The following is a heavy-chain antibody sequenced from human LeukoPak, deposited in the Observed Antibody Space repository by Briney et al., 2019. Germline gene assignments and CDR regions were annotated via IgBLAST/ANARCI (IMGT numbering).Heavy chain of an antibody. V-gene: IGHV1-18*01. J-gene: IGHJ5*02. Sequence: ASVKVSCKASGYTFTSYGISWVRQAPGQGLEWMGWIRAYNGNTNYAQKLQGRVTMTTDTSTSTAYMELRSLRSDDTAVYYCATWFKGSSWSNWFDPWGQGTLVTVSS. CDR2: IRAYNGNT. CDR1: GYTFTSYG. CDR3: ATWFKGSSWSNWFDP. D-gene: IGHD6-13*01.